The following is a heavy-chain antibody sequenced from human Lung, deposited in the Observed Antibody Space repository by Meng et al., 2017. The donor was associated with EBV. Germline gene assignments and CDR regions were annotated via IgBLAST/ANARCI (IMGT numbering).Heavy chain of an antibody. CDR3: ARGSLEADEDPG. CDR2: INTITGDP. D-gene: IGHD6-13*01. Sequence: VPLVQRGAELKKPGASLKVSCKHSGYTLPNYAMNWVRQAPGQGLEWMGWINTITGDPTYAQGFTGRFVFSLDTSVSTAYLQISSLKTDDTAVYYCARGSLEADEDPGWGQGTLVTVSS. J-gene: IGHJ4*02. CDR1: GYTLPNYA. V-gene: IGHV7-4-1*02.